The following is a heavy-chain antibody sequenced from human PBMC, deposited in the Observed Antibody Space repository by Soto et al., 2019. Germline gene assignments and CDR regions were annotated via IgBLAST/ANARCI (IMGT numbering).Heavy chain of an antibody. CDR2: IYYSGST. V-gene: IGHV4-39*01. Sequence: PSEALSLTRTVSGGSLTSSSYYWGWIRQPPGKGLEWIGSIYYSGSTYYNPSLKSRVTISVDTSKNQFSLQLNSVTPEDTAVYYCTRLSGNSWLDYWGEGTLVTVSS. D-gene: IGHD6-13*01. J-gene: IGHJ4*02. CDR1: GGSLTSSSYY. CDR3: TRLSGNSWLDY.